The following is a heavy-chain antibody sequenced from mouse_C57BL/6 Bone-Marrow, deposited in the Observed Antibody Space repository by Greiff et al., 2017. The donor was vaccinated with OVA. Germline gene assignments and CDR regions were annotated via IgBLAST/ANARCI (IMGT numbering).Heavy chain of an antibody. V-gene: IGHV1-61*01. Sequence: QVQLQQPGAELVRPGSSVKLSCKASGYTFTSYWMDWVKQRPGQGLEWIGNIYPSDSETHYNQKFKDKATLTVDKSSSTAYMQLSSLTSEDSAVYYCARSSSSYDYWGQGTTLTGSS. CDR3: ARSSSSYDY. CDR2: IYPSDSET. CDR1: GYTFTSYW. D-gene: IGHD1-1*01. J-gene: IGHJ2*01.